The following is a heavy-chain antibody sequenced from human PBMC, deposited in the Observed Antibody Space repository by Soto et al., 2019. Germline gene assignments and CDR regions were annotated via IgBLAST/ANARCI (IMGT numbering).Heavy chain of an antibody. Sequence: SETLSLTCTVSGGSISSSSYSWDWVRQPPGMGLVWIGNIYYSGSTSYDPSLNSQVSFTVDTSNNQFSLKLSTVTAADTAVYYCARSMMVTARFSSKFDPWGQGTLVTVSS. D-gene: IGHD2-15*01. CDR2: IYYSGST. CDR1: GGSISSSSYS. V-gene: IGHV4-39*01. J-gene: IGHJ5*02. CDR3: ARSMMVTARFSSKFDP.